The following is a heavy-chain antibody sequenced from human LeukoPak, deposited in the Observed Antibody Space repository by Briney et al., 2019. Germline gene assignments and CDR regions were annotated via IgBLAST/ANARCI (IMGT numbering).Heavy chain of an antibody. V-gene: IGHV3-7*01. CDR1: GFTLSNSW. CDR3: ARHLSRGQNFDY. CDR2: IKDDGSDT. Sequence: GGSLRLSCAASGFTLSNSWMSWFRQAPGQRLEWVASIKDDGSDTYYLESVKGRFTISRDNAKTSLFLQMDGLRADDTAVFFCARHLSRGQNFDYWGQGTLVTVSS. J-gene: IGHJ4*02.